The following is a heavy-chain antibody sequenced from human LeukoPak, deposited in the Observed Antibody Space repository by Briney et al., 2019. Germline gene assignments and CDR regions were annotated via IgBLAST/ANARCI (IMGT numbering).Heavy chain of an antibody. Sequence: SETLSLTCTVSGASISNYYWSWIRQSPGKGLEWIGYMLYSGSTNQNPSLRSRVTISIDTSKNQFSLKLTSVTAADTAVYYCARWVGTITPYYYGMDVWGQGTTVTVSS. J-gene: IGHJ6*02. CDR2: MLYSGST. D-gene: IGHD5-24*01. V-gene: IGHV4-59*12. CDR3: ARWVGTITPYYYGMDV. CDR1: GASISNYY.